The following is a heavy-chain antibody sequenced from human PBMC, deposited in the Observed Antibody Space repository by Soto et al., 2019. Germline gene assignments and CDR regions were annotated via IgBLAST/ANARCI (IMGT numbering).Heavy chain of an antibody. CDR2: INHSGST. J-gene: IGHJ6*03. V-gene: IGHV4-34*01. CDR3: ARFLWFGVVHYYYMDF. Sequence: PSETLSLTCAVYGGSFSGYYWSWIRQPPGKGLEWIGEINHSGSTNYNPSLKSRVTISVDTSKNQFSLKLSSVTAADTAVYYCARFLWFGVVHYYYMDFCGKGSTVTVSS. D-gene: IGHD3-3*01. CDR1: GGSFSGYY.